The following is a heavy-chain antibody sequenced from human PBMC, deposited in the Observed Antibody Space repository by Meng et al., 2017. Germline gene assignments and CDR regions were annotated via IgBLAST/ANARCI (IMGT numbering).Heavy chain of an antibody. D-gene: IGHD2-2*01. J-gene: IGHJ3*02. Sequence: GESLKISCAASGFTFSDYYMSWIRQAPGKGLEWVSYISSSGSTIYYADSVKGRFTISRDNAKNSLYLQMNSLRAEDTAVYYCAKGVVPAVNDAFDIWGQGTMVTVSS. CDR1: GFTFSDYY. V-gene: IGHV3-11*04. CDR2: ISSSGSTI. CDR3: AKGVVPAVNDAFDI.